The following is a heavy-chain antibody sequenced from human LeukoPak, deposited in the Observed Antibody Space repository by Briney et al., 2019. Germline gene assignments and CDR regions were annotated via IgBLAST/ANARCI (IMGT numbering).Heavy chain of an antibody. V-gene: IGHV4-4*07. J-gene: IGHJ3*02. D-gene: IGHD2-8*01. CDR3: ARSNGAYGGNAFDI. CDR1: GASISTYY. Sequence: SETLSLTCTVSGASISTYYWNWIRQSAGKGPEWIGRFYTSGSTNYDPSLKSRVTMSVDTSKNQFSLKLSSVTAADTAVYYCARSNGAYGGNAFDIWGHGTMVTVSS. CDR2: FYTSGST.